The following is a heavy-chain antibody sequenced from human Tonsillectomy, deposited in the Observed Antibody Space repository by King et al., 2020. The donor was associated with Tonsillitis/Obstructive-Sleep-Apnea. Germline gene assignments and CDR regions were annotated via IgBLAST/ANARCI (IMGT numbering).Heavy chain of an antibody. J-gene: IGHJ6*03. V-gene: IGHV3-23*04. CDR3: AKRIRLLRSSNYYYYMDG. CDR2: ITRSGGGT. D-gene: IGHD5-12*01. Sequence: VQLVESGGGLVQPGGTLRLSCAASGFTFSNFAMTWVRQAPGKGLEWVSSITRSGGGTYYAASVKGRFTVSRDNSKNTLYLQMNSLRADDTAVYYCAKRIRLLRSSNYYYYMDGWGKGTTVTVAS. CDR1: GFTFSNFA.